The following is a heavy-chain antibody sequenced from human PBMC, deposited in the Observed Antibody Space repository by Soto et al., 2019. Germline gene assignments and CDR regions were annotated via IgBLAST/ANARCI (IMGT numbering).Heavy chain of an antibody. Sequence: SETLSLTCAVYGGSFSGYYWSWIRQPPGKGLEWIGEINHSGSTNYNPSLKSRVTISVDTSKNQFSLKLSSVTAADTAVYYCARRSSGGSRRVGVYYYYGMDVWGQGTTVTVAS. CDR1: GGSFSGYY. D-gene: IGHD2-15*01. CDR2: INHSGST. V-gene: IGHV4-34*01. J-gene: IGHJ6*02. CDR3: ARRSSGGSRRVGVYYYYGMDV.